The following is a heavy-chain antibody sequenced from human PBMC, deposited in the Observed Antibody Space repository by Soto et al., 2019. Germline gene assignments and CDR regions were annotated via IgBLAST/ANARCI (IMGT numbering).Heavy chain of an antibody. CDR3: ATSFGSGSRAFDY. D-gene: IGHD3-10*01. Sequence: QVRLVQSGSEVKKPGSSVKISGKASGDTFNFYTINWVRQAPGLGLEWMGRFNPILSFSNSALKFQGRVTLTADKSTSTAFMVLSSLRSEDTAIYYCATSFGSGSRAFDYWGQGALVTVSS. CDR2: FNPILSFS. V-gene: IGHV1-69*02. CDR1: GDTFNFYT. J-gene: IGHJ4*02.